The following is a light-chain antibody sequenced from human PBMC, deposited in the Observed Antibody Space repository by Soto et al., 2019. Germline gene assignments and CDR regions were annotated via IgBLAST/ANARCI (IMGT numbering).Light chain of an antibody. CDR3: QQYETSNT. J-gene: IGKJ2*01. Sequence: DIVLTQSPGTLSLSPGERATLSCRASQSVSSNYLAWYQKKPGQAPSLLIYAASSRATGIPDRFSGSGSGTDSTLTSSRLESEDFAVYYCQQYETSNTFGQGTKLEIK. CDR1: QSVSSNY. CDR2: AAS. V-gene: IGKV3-20*01.